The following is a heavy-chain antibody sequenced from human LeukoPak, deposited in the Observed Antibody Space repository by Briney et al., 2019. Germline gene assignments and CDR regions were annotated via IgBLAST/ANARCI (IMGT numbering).Heavy chain of an antibody. CDR3: ARGPQTSRRPFDY. CDR1: GGSISSSNW. CDR2: IYHSGST. D-gene: IGHD6-25*01. J-gene: IGHJ4*02. Sequence: SETLSLTCAVSGGSISSSNWWSWVRQPPGKGLEWIGEIYHSGSTNYNPSLKSRVTISVDKSKNQFSLKLSSVTAADTAVYYCARGPQTSRRPFDYWGQGTLVTVSS. V-gene: IGHV4-4*02.